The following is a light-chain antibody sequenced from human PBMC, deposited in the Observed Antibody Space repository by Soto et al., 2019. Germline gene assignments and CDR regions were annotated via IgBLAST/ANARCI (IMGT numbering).Light chain of an antibody. Sequence: EIVLTQSPGTLSLSPGERATLSCRASQSVSSSYLVWYQQKAGQAPRLLIYGASSRATGIPDRFSGSGFGTDFTLTISRLEPEDFAVYYCQQYGNSRYTFGQGTKLEIK. CDR1: QSVSSSY. V-gene: IGKV3-20*01. J-gene: IGKJ2*01. CDR2: GAS. CDR3: QQYGNSRYT.